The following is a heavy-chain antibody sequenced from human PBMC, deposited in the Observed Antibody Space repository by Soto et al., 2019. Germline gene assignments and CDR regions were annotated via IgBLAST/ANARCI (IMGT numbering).Heavy chain of an antibody. J-gene: IGHJ4*02. CDR1: GFTFSSYG. CDR3: AKERISYRSSWYYFDY. V-gene: IGHV3-30*18. CDR2: ISYDGSNK. Sequence: PGGSLRLSCAASGFTFSSYGMHWVRQAPGKGLEWVAVISYDGSNKYYADSVKGRFTISRDNSKNTLYLQMNSLRAEDTAVYYCAKERISYRSSWYYFDYWGQGT. D-gene: IGHD6-13*01.